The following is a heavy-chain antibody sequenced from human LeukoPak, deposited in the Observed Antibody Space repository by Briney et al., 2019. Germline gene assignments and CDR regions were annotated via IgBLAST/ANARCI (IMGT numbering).Heavy chain of an antibody. Sequence: SVKLTCKTSGYTFINYYMHGVRHAHGQGPEWVGVTNASADNTFYAQYFQGRDTMTRDTATSTVYMELSSLRSYDTAVYYCARDSWGIEVTPCPDYWGEGALVAASP. CDR1: GYTFINYY. CDR3: ARDSWGIEVTPCPDY. CDR2: TNASADNT. D-gene: IGHD2-21*02. V-gene: IGHV1-46*01. J-gene: IGHJ4*02.